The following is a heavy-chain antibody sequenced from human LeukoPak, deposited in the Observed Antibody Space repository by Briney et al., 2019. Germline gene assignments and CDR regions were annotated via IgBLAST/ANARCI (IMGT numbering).Heavy chain of an antibody. V-gene: IGHV3-48*03. J-gene: IGHJ4*02. CDR1: GFTFSSYE. D-gene: IGHD2-2*01. CDR3: ARAPLPWTYCSSTSCQYFDY. Sequence: SGGSLRLSCAASGFTFSSYEMNWVRQAPGKGLEWVSYISSSGSTIYYADSLKGRFTISRDNAKNSLYLQMNSLRAEDTAVYYCARAPLPWTYCSSTSCQYFDYWGQGTLVTVSS. CDR2: ISSSGSTI.